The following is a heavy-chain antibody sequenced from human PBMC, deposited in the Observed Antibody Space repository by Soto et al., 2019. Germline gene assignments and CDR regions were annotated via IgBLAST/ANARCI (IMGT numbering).Heavy chain of an antibody. CDR2: INSRGSTV. CDR1: GFIFSSFE. CDR3: ARATENITVWYYHYGMDV. D-gene: IGHD3-16*01. V-gene: IGHV3-48*03. Sequence: QLVESGGGLVQPGGSLRLSCAASGFIFSSFEMNWVRQAPGKGLEWVAYINSRGSTVYYADSVRGRFTVSRDNAKNSMYLQLNNLRPEDTAVYYCARATENITVWYYHYGMDVWGQGTTVTVSS. J-gene: IGHJ6*02.